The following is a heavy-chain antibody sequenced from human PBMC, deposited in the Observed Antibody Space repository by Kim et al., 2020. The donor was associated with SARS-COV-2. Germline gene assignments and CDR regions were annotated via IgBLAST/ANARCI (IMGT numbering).Heavy chain of an antibody. D-gene: IGHD3-22*01. CDR3: VRDALYDRSGYDPFDV. Sequence: GGSLRLSCAASGFTFSTYTMNWVRQAPGKGLEWVSTFSGSTGYTYYADSVKGRFTISRDNAKNSLYLQMDSLRAEDAAVYYCVRDALYDRSGYDPFDVWGQGTTVTVSS. CDR2: FSGSTGYT. J-gene: IGHJ3*01. V-gene: IGHV3-21*01. CDR1: GFTFSTYT.